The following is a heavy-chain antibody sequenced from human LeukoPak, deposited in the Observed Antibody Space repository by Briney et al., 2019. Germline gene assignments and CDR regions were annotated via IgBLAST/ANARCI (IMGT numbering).Heavy chain of an antibody. CDR3: ARRLTQYDCFDP. D-gene: IGHD2-2*01. J-gene: IGHJ5*02. V-gene: IGHV6-1*01. CDR2: TYYRSTWYN. CDR1: GDSVSSNSVT. Sequence: SQTLSLTCAISGDSVSSNSVTWNWIRQPPSRGLEWLGRTYYRSTWYNDHAVSVRGRITVNPDTSKNQFSLHLNSVTPEDTAVYYCARRLTQYDCFDPWGQGILVTVSS.